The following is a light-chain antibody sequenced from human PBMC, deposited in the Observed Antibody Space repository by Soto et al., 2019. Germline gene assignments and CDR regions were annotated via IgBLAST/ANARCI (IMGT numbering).Light chain of an antibody. CDR1: SSNLGNNY. CDR2: DNN. Sequence: QSVLTQPPSVSAAPGPKVTISCSGSSSNLGNNYVAWYQQLPGTAPKLLIYDNNKRPSEIPDRFSASKSGTSATLSITGLQTADEADYYCGTWDSSLSASYVFGTGTKVTVL. J-gene: IGLJ1*01. CDR3: GTWDSSLSASYV. V-gene: IGLV1-51*01.